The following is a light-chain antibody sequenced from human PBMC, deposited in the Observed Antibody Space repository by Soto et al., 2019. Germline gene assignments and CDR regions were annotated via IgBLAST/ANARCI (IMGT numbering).Light chain of an antibody. V-gene: IGLV2-14*01. CDR1: SSDIGGYNY. CDR2: GVS. J-gene: IGLJ3*02. CDR3: LSFTSSTTLRV. Sequence: QSALTQPASVSGSPGQSITISCTGTSSDIGGYNYVSWYQHHPGKAPKLLIYGVSNRPSGVSARFSGSKSGNTASLTISGLQAEDEANYFCLSFTSSTTLRVFGGGTKVTVL.